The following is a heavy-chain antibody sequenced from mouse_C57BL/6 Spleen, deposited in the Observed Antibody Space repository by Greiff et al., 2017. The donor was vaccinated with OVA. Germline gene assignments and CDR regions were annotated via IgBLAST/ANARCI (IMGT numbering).Heavy chain of an antibody. CDR1: GFTFSSYA. V-gene: IGHV5-4*01. Sequence: EVQGVESGGGLVKPGGSLKLSCAASGFTFSSYAMSWVRQTPEKRLEWVATISDGGSYTYYPDNVKGRFTISRDNAKNNLYLQMSHLKSEDTAMYYCARDRAAYFDYWGQGTTLTVSS. D-gene: IGHD3-1*01. CDR3: ARDRAAYFDY. J-gene: IGHJ2*01. CDR2: ISDGGSYT.